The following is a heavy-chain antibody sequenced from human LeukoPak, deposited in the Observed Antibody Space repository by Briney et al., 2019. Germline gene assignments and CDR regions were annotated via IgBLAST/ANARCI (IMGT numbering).Heavy chain of an antibody. CDR3: AREAPLGYCSSTSCYPVGWFDP. Sequence: GASVKVSCKASGYPFTGYYMHWVRQAPGQGLEWMGWINPNSGGTNYAQKFQGRVTMTRDTSISTAYMELSRLRSDDTAVYYCAREAPLGYCSSTSCYPVGWFDPWGQGTLVTVSS. D-gene: IGHD2-2*01. CDR1: GYPFTGYY. J-gene: IGHJ5*02. V-gene: IGHV1-2*02. CDR2: INPNSGGT.